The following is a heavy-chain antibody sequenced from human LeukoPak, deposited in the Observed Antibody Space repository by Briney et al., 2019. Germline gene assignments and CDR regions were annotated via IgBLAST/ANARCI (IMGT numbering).Heavy chain of an antibody. Sequence: GASVKVSCKASGYTFTSYYMHWVRQAPGQGLEWMGIINPSGGSTSYAQKFQGRVTMTRDTSTSTVYMELSSLRSEDTAVYYCARDLHYYDSSGYRDAFDIWGQGTMVTVSS. CDR1: GYTFTSYY. J-gene: IGHJ3*02. V-gene: IGHV1-46*01. D-gene: IGHD3-22*01. CDR3: ARDLHYYDSSGYRDAFDI. CDR2: INPSGGST.